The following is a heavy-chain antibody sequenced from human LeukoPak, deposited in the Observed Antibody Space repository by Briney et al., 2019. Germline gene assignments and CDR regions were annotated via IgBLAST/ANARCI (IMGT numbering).Heavy chain of an antibody. CDR3: AGGDDSGYYDYFDY. Sequence: GGSLRLSCAASGFTVDSNYLSWVRQAPGKGLEWVSTIYTGGNTYYAASVKGRFTISRDFSKNTVFLHMNSLRAEDTAMYCCAGGDDSGYYDYFDYWGQGALVTVSS. D-gene: IGHD3-22*01. CDR2: IYTGGNT. V-gene: IGHV3-53*01. J-gene: IGHJ4*02. CDR1: GFTVDSNY.